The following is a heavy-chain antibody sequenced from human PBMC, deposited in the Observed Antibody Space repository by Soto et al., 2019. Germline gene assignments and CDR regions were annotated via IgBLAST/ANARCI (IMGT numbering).Heavy chain of an antibody. CDR2: ISSSGSTK. CDR3: ARAGGRWYGELLVDPFDI. J-gene: IGHJ3*02. D-gene: IGHD3-10*01. CDR1: GFTFSSYE. Sequence: LRLSCEASGFTFSSYEMNWVRQAPGKGLEWVSFISSSGSTKYYADSVKGRFTISRDNAKNSLFLQMTSLRAEDTAVYFCARAGGRWYGELLVDPFDIWGQGTMVTVSS. V-gene: IGHV3-48*03.